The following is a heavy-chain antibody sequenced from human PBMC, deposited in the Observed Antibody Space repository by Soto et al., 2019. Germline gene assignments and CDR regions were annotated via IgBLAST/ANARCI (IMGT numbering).Heavy chain of an antibody. Sequence: QGQLVESGGDVVQPGRSLRLSCAASGFNFNDYAAHWVRQAPGRGLEWLAVISYDGGEKFYADSVKGRFTISRDNSKNALFLQMNTLKTEDTALYYCAKPWAGLEAPGPPRGNVDLWGRGTPVTVSS. J-gene: IGHJ2*01. CDR3: AKPWAGLEAPGPPRGNVDL. D-gene: IGHD3-16*01. CDR2: ISYDGGEK. V-gene: IGHV3-30*18. CDR1: GFNFNDYA.